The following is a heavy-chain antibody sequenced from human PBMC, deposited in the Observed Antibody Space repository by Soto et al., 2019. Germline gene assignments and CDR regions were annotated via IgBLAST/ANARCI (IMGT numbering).Heavy chain of an antibody. D-gene: IGHD3-3*01. CDR3: AGGREITIFGVVTTSGMDV. CDR2: MNTNSGNT. CDR1: GYTFTSYD. Sequence: QVQLVQSGAEVKKPGASVKVSCKASGYTFTSYDINWVRQATGQGLEWMGWMNTNSGNTGYAQKFQGRVTMTRNTSISTAYMELSSLRSEDTAVYYCAGGREITIFGVVTTSGMDVWGQGTTVTVSS. V-gene: IGHV1-8*01. J-gene: IGHJ6*02.